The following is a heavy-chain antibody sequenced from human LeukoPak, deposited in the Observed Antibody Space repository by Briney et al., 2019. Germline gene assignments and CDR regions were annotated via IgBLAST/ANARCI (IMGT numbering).Heavy chain of an antibody. D-gene: IGHD5-18*01. V-gene: IGHV4-39*07. Sequence: SETLSLTCTVSGGSISSSSYYWGWIRQPPGKGLEWIGSINYSGSTYYNPSLKSRVTISVDTSKHQFSLKLNSVTAADTAVYYCARGGGYTYPYYFAYWGQGILVIASS. J-gene: IGHJ4*02. CDR2: INYSGST. CDR1: GGSISSSSYY. CDR3: ARGGGYTYPYYFAY.